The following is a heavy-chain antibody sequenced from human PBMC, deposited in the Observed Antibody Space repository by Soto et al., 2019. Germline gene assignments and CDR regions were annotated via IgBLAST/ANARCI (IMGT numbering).Heavy chain of an antibody. CDR1: GGSISSGGYY. V-gene: IGHV4-31*03. D-gene: IGHD3-3*01. J-gene: IGHJ6*02. CDR2: IYYSGST. Sequence: PSETLSLTCTVSGGSISSGGYYWSWIRQHPGKGLGWIGYIYYSGSTYYNPSLKSRVTISVDTSKNQFSLKLSSVTAADTAVYYCARGRYFSGVVITKDLYYYGMDVWGQGTTVTVSS. CDR3: ARGRYFSGVVITKDLYYYGMDV.